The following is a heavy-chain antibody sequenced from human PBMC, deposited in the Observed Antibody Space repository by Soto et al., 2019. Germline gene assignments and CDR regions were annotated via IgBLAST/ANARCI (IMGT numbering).Heavy chain of an antibody. D-gene: IGHD6-13*01. CDR1: AFTVSNNY. V-gene: IGHV3-66*01. CDR3: TRASIAATGYYFDY. J-gene: IGHJ4*02. Sequence: GGSLRLSCAASAFTVSNNYMTWVRQAPGKGLEWISVIYSGGGSFHADSVKGRFTISRDSSKNTVYLQMNSLRVEDTAIYYCTRASIAATGYYFDYWGQGALVTVS. CDR2: IYSGGGS.